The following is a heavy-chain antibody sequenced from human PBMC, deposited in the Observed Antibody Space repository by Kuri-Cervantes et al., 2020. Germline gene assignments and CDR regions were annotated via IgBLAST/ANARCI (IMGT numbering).Heavy chain of an antibody. J-gene: IGHJ4*02. CDR1: GYTFSAYG. V-gene: IGHV1-46*01. CDR3: ARIQTYSSGYDF. Sequence: ASVKVSCKASGYTFSAYGITWVRQVPGQGLEWMGIINPRGGSASYAQKFQDRVIMTRDASTITVYMELSSLRSEDTAMYYCARIQTYSSGYDFWGQGTLVTVSS. CDR2: INPRGGSA. D-gene: IGHD3-22*01.